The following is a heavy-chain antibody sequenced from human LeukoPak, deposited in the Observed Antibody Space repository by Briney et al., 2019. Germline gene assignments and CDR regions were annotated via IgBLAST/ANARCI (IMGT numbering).Heavy chain of an antibody. Sequence: GSLRLSCAASGFTFNMYAMTWVRQAPGAGLEWVSIISGTADDTYYIYSVKGRFTISRDNSKNTLCLQMNSLRAEDTAVYFCAKGTLLGWYSSWYPPFDYWGQGTLVTVSS. J-gene: IGHJ4*02. CDR2: ISGTADDT. D-gene: IGHD6-13*01. CDR1: GFTFNMYA. CDR3: AKGTLLGWYSSWYPPFDY. V-gene: IGHV3-23*01.